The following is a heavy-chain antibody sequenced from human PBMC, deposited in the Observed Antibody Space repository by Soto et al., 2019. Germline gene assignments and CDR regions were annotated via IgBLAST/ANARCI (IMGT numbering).Heavy chain of an antibody. V-gene: IGHV4-59*08. CDR3: ARVVAAADIGIDY. J-gene: IGHJ4*02. CDR1: GGSISSYY. CDR2: IYYSGST. Sequence: PSETLSLTCTVSGGSISSYYWSWIRQPPGKGLEWIGYIYYSGSTNYNPSLKSRVTISVDTSKNQFSLKLSSVTAADTAEYYCARVVAAADIGIDYWGQGNLVTVSS. D-gene: IGHD6-13*01.